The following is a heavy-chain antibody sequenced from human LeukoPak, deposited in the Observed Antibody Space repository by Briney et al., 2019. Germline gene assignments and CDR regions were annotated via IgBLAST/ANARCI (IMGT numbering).Heavy chain of an antibody. V-gene: IGHV4-59*12. Sequence: PSETLSLTCTVSGGSISSYYWSWIRQPPGKGLEWIGEIHHSGSTNYNPSLKSRVIISVDKSKNQFSLKLSSVTAADTAVYYCARWGSATWYYYGMDVWDQGTTVTVSS. CDR1: GGSISSYY. CDR3: ARWGSATWYYYGMDV. D-gene: IGHD3-16*01. J-gene: IGHJ6*02. CDR2: IHHSGST.